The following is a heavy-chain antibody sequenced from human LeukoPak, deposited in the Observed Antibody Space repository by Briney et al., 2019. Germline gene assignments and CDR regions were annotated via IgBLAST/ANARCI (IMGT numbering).Heavy chain of an antibody. CDR2: ISSSSTTI. J-gene: IGHJ4*02. V-gene: IGHV3-48*04. D-gene: IGHD4-23*01. CDR3: ARDAAVVGTHPPDY. CDR1: GFTFSTYS. Sequence: PGGSLRLSCAASGFTFSTYSMNWVRQAPGKGLEWVSYISSSSTTIYYADSVKGRFTISRDNAKNSLYLQMNSLRAEDTAVYYCARDAAVVGTHPPDYWGQGMLVTVSS.